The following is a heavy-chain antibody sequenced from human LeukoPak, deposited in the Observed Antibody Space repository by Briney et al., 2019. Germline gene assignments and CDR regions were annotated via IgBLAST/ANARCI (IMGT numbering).Heavy chain of an antibody. V-gene: IGHV3-23*01. CDR2: ISGGGGNT. CDR1: GFTFSDYA. J-gene: IGHJ4*02. D-gene: IGHD3-22*01. Sequence: PGGSLRLSCAASGFTFSDYAMSWVRQAPGKGLEWVSAISGGGGNTYYADSVKGRFTISRDNSKNTLSLQMSSLRAEDTAVYYCARFSEITMMLVINNHFFDNWGQGALVTVSS. CDR3: ARFSEITMMLVINNHFFDN.